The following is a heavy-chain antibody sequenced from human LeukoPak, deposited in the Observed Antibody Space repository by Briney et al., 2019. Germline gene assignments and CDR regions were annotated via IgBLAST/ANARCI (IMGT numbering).Heavy chain of an antibody. Sequence: SETLSLTCTVSGGSISSGGYYWSWIRQPPGKGLEWIGYIYHSGSTYYNPSLKSRVTISVDGSKNQFSLKLSSVTAADTAVYYCARESYYDILSPTSDFDYWGQGTLVTVSS. CDR1: GGSISSGGYY. CDR2: IYHSGST. D-gene: IGHD3-9*01. J-gene: IGHJ4*02. V-gene: IGHV4-30-2*01. CDR3: ARESYYDILSPTSDFDY.